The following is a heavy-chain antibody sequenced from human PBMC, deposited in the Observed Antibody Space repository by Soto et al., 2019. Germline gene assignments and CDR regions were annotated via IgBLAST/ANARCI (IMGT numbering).Heavy chain of an antibody. CDR3: ARSAPGVIAAAGLAAFDI. Sequence: QVQLVQSGAEVKKPGSSVKVSCKASGGTFSSYAISWVRQAPGQGLEWMGGIIPIFGTANYAQKFQGRVTITADKSTRTAYMEMSSLRSEDTAVYYCARSAPGVIAAAGLAAFDIWGQGTMVTVSS. CDR2: IIPIFGTA. D-gene: IGHD6-13*01. J-gene: IGHJ3*02. V-gene: IGHV1-69*06. CDR1: GGTFSSYA.